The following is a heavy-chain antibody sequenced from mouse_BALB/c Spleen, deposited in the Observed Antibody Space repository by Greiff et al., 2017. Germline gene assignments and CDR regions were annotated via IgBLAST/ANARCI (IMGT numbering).Heavy chain of an antibody. D-gene: IGHD2-4*01. V-gene: IGHV5-6-4*01. Sequence: EVKLMESGGGLVKPGGSLKLSCAASGFTFSSYTMSWVRQTPEKRLEWVATISSGGSYTYYPDSVKGRFTISRDNAKNTLYLQMSSLKSEDTAMYYCTRDSYDYDGAHYCDYWGQGTTLTVSS. CDR2: ISSGGSYT. J-gene: IGHJ2*01. CDR3: TRDSYDYDGAHYCDY. CDR1: GFTFSSYT.